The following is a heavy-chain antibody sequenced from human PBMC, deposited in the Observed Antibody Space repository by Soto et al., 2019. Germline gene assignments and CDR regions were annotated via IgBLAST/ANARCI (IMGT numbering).Heavy chain of an antibody. Sequence: QVQLVQSGAEVKKPGSSVKVSCKASGGTFSSYTISWVRQAPGQGLEWMGRIIPILGIANYAQKFQGRVTITADKSTSTAYMELSSLRSEDTAVYYCARDKSIAVAGTPYYYYGMDVWGQGSTVTVSS. J-gene: IGHJ6*02. CDR3: ARDKSIAVAGTPYYYYGMDV. CDR1: GGTFSSYT. V-gene: IGHV1-69*08. CDR2: IIPILGIA. D-gene: IGHD6-19*01.